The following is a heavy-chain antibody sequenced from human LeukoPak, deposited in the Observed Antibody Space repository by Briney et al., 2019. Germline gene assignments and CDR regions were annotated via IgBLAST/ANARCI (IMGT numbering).Heavy chain of an antibody. CDR2: MNPNSGNT. Sequence: ASVKVSFKASGYTFTSYDINWVRQATGQGLEWMGWMNPNSGNTGYAQKFQGRVTMTRNTSISTAYMELSSLRSEDTAVYYCARGAGNDGIYYYYYMDVWGKGTTVTVSS. CDR3: ARGAGNDGIYYYYYMDV. CDR1: GYTFTSYD. D-gene: IGHD1-1*01. J-gene: IGHJ6*03. V-gene: IGHV1-8*01.